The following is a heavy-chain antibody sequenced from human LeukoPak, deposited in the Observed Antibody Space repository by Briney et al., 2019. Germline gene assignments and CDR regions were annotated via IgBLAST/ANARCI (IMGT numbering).Heavy chain of an antibody. V-gene: IGHV3-48*01. Sequence: GGSLRLSCAASGFTFSSYSMNWVRQAPGKGLEWVSYSSSSSSTIYYADSVMGRFNISRDNAKNSLYLQMNSLRAEDTAVYYCARDQPPYSGVRYGMDVWGQGTTVTVSS. CDR3: ARDQPPYSGVRYGMDV. CDR2: SSSSSSTI. CDR1: GFTFSSYS. D-gene: IGHD2-21*01. J-gene: IGHJ6*02.